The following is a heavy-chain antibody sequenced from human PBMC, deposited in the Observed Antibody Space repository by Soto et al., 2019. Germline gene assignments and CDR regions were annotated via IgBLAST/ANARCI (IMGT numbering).Heavy chain of an antibody. CDR1: GGSISSYY. CDR3: ARAPPRATVTILGPVVGNYFDY. Sequence: ASETLSLTCTVSGGSISSYYWSWIRQPPGKGLEWIGYIYYSGSTNYNPSLKSRVTISVDTSKNQFSLKLSSATAADTAVYYCARAPPRATVTILGPVVGNYFDYWGQATLVTVSS. V-gene: IGHV4-59*12. J-gene: IGHJ4*02. CDR2: IYYSGST. D-gene: IGHD4-17*01.